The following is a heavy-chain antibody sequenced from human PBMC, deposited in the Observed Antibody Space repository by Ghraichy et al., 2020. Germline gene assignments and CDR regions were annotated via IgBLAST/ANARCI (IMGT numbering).Heavy chain of an antibody. CDR2: ISSSSSYI. D-gene: IGHD2-2*01. J-gene: IGHJ3*02. Sequence: GGSLRLSCAASGFTFSSYSMNWVRQAPGKGLEWVSSISSSSSYIYYADSVKGRFTISRDNAKNSLYLQMNSLRAEDTAVYYCARGALAGPLNQLLKDYDAFDIWGQGTMVTVSS. CDR1: GFTFSSYS. CDR3: ARGALAGPLNQLLKDYDAFDI. V-gene: IGHV3-21*01.